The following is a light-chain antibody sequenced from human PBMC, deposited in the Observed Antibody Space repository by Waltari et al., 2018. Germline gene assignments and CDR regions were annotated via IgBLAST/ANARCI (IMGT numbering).Light chain of an antibody. CDR1: SLRSYY. CDR3: KSRVGV. Sequence: SSELTQDPAVSVALGQTVRITCQGDSLRSYYASWKQQNPGQAPLLVIYDKNNRPSGIPDRFSGSSSGNTTSLTITGAQAGDEADYYCKSRVGVFGGGTKLTVL. CDR2: DKN. J-gene: IGLJ2*01. V-gene: IGLV3-19*01.